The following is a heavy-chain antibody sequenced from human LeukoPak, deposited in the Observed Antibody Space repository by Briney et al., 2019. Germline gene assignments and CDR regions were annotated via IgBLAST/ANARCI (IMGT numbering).Heavy chain of an antibody. D-gene: IGHD5/OR15-5a*01. V-gene: IGHV3-7*01. CDR2: IKQDGSEK. J-gene: IGHJ4*02. CDR3: VRPVYFAADY. CDR1: GFTLTSHW. Sequence: GGSLRLSCAASGFTLTSHWMSWVRQAPGKGLEWVANIKQDGSEKFYVDSVKGRFTIFRDNAKKSLYLQMNSLRAEDTAVYYCVRPVYFAADYWGQGTLVTVSS.